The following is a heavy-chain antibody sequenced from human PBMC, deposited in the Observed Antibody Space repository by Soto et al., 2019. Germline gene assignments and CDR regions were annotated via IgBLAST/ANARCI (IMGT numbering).Heavy chain of an antibody. V-gene: IGHV3-66*04. J-gene: IGHJ5*02. CDR3: ARLVDDSVDRSWFAP. D-gene: IGHD4-4*01. CDR1: GLTVSVTH. CDR2: MHSDGST. Sequence: EVQLVESGGGLVQPGGSLRLSCAASGLTVSVTHMAWVRQAPGKGLEWVSNMHSDGSTFHADSVKGRYTISRDNSKNTLHLPRNSLRDDDTALYYCARLVDDSVDRSWFAPWGQGTQVTVSP.